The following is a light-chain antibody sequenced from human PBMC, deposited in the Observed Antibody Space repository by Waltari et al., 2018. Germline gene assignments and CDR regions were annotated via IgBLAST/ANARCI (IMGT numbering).Light chain of an antibody. CDR1: QSVTTW. CDR3: QQYNDRVLT. CDR2: DAS. J-gene: IGKJ2*01. V-gene: IGKV1-5*01. Sequence: DIQLTQSPSTLSASVGDRVTITCRASQSVTTWLAWDQQKAGKAPKLLIYDASIVQSGVPSRLSGGGSGTEFSLTINSLQPDDFATYYCQQYNDRVLTFGQGT.